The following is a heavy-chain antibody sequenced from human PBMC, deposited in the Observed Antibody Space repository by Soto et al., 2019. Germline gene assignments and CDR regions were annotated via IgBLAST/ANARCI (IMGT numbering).Heavy chain of an antibody. V-gene: IGHV3-21*01. CDR3: ARGARWLRAPIRSAVYYMDV. CDR2: ISSSSSYI. CDR1: GFTFSSYS. Sequence: GGSLRLSCAASGFTFSSYSMNWVRQAPGKGLEWVSSISSSSSYIYYADSVKGRFTISRDNAKNSLYLQMNSLRAEDTAVYYWARGARWLRAPIRSAVYYMDVWGKGTTVTVSS. J-gene: IGHJ6*03. D-gene: IGHD5-12*01.